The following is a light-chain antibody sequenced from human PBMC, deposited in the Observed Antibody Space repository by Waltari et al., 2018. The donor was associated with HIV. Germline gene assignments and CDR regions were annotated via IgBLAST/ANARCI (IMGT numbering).Light chain of an antibody. Sequence: QSVLTQPPSASGTPGQRVTISCSGSSSNVHWYQKLPGTAPKLLIFRNNQLASGVPDRFSGSKSGTSASLVISGLRSEDEADYYCATWADRPSGPVVFGGGTKVTVL. CDR3: ATWADRPSGPVV. V-gene: IGLV1-47*01. CDR1: SSN. CDR2: RNN. J-gene: IGLJ2*01.